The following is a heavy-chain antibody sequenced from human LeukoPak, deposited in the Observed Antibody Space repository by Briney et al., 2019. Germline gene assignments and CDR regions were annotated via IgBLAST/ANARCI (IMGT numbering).Heavy chain of an antibody. Sequence: PSETLSLTCAVYGGSFSGYYWSWTRQPPGKGLEWIGEINHSGSTNYNPSLKSRVTISVDTSKNQFSLKLSSVTAADTAVYYCARGRNVLRYNYAFDIWGQGTMVTVSS. J-gene: IGHJ3*02. CDR2: INHSGST. D-gene: IGHD3-9*01. V-gene: IGHV4-34*01. CDR1: GGSFSGYY. CDR3: ARGRNVLRYNYAFDI.